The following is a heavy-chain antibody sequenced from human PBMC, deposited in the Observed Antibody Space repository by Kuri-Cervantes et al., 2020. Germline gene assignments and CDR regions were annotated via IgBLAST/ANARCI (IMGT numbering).Heavy chain of an antibody. D-gene: IGHD4-17*01. V-gene: IGHV2-5*02. CDR1: GFALSTSGVG. CDR3: AHDDYGVSIFEF. CDR2: IYWDDDK. Sequence: SGPTLVKPTMSITLTCNFSGFALSTSGVGVGWIRQPPGKALEWLALIYWDDDKRYIPSLKSRLTITKKTSKNQVVLTMTNMDPVDTATYYCAHDDYGVSIFEFWGQGTLVTVSS. J-gene: IGHJ4*02.